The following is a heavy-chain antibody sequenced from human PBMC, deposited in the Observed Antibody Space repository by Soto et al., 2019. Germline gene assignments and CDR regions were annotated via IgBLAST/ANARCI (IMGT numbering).Heavy chain of an antibody. CDR1: GGSLSTNP. CDR2: TGSGTGPG. CDR3: ARRNSGGFFRFFDS. Sequence: QVQLVQSGTEVKKPGSSVKVSCKASGGSLSTNPISWVRQAPGQWLEWMGGTGSGTGPGNHAQKFQGRLTVNADKSTSPVYMALTNLSSEDTAVYYCARRNSGGFFRFFDSWGQGTLVTVSS. D-gene: IGHD2-15*01. J-gene: IGHJ4*02. V-gene: IGHV1-69*06.